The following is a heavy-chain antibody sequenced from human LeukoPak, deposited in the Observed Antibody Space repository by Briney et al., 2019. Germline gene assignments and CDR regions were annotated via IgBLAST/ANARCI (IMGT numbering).Heavy chain of an antibody. CDR3: ARSPRLQLLTPHYFDY. CDR1: GGSISSYY. D-gene: IGHD5-18*01. CDR2: IYYSGST. J-gene: IGHJ4*02. V-gene: IGHV4-59*01. Sequence: SETLSLTCTVSGGSISSYYWSWIRQPPGKGLEWIGYIYYSGSTNYNPSLKSRVTISVDTSKNQFSLKLSSVTAADTAVYYCARSPRLQLLTPHYFDYWGRGTLVTVSS.